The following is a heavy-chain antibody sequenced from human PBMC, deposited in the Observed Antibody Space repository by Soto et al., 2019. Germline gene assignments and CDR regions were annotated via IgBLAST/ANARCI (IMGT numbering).Heavy chain of an antibody. D-gene: IGHD1-26*01. V-gene: IGHV1-18*01. CDR3: ARDRALELGDY. J-gene: IGHJ4*02. Sequence: QVQLVQSXXXXKKXXXXXXXSCXXSGYTFTSYGISWVRQAPGQGLEWMGWISAYNGNTNYAQKLQGRVTMTTDTSTSTAYMELRSLRPDDTAVYYCARDRALELGDYWGQGTLVTVSS. CDR1: GYTFTSYG. CDR2: ISAYNGNT.